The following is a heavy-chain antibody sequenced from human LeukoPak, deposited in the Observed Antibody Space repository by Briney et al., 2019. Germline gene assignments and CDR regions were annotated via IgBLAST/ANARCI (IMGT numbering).Heavy chain of an antibody. D-gene: IGHD3-3*01. J-gene: IGHJ6*03. CDR2: IHPGDSDT. CDR1: GYTFTSYW. V-gene: IGHV5-51*01. Sequence: GESLKISCKGSGYTFTSYWIGWVRQVPGKGLEWMGIIHPGDSDTTYSPSFQGQVTIPADKSIGIAYLQWSSLKASDTAMYYCARLTYYARYYMDVWGKGTTVTVSS. CDR3: ARLTYYARYYMDV.